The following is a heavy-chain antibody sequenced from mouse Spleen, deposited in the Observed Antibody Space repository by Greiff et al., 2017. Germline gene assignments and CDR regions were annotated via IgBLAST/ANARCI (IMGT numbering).Heavy chain of an antibody. CDR1: GYTFTSYG. D-gene: IGHD1-1*01. J-gene: IGHJ4*01. Sequence: QVQLQQSGAELARPGASVKLSCKASGYTFTSYGISWVKQRTGQGLEWIGEIYPRSGNTYYNEKFKGKATLTADKSSSTAYMELRSLTSEDSAVYFCARVYYGSRGYAMDYWGQGTSVTVSS. CDR3: ARVYYGSRGYAMDY. CDR2: IYPRSGNT. V-gene: IGHV1-81*01.